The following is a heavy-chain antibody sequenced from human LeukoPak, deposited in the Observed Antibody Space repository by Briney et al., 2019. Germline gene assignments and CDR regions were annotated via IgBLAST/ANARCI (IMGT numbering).Heavy chain of an antibody. D-gene: IGHD5-24*01. J-gene: IGHJ3*02. CDR1: GFTFSSYW. Sequence: GGSLRLSCAASGFTFSSYWMSWVRQAPGKGLEWVANIKQDGSEKYYVDSVKGRFTISRDNAKNSLYLQMNSLRAEDTAVYYCASRSLDGFYAFDIWGQGTMVTVSS. CDR2: IKQDGSEK. CDR3: ASRSLDGFYAFDI. V-gene: IGHV3-7*01.